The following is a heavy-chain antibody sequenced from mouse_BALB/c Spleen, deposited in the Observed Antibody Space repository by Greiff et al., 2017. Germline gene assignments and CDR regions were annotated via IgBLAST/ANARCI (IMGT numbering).Heavy chain of an antibody. CDR3: AREKYDGYAMDY. CDR1: GYSITSGYY. J-gene: IGHJ4*01. V-gene: IGHV3-6*02. CDR2: ISYDGSN. D-gene: IGHD2-14*01. Sequence: EVHLVESGPGLVKPSQSLSLTCSVTGYSITSGYYWNWIRQFPGNKLEWMGYISYDGSNNYNPSLKNRISITRDTSKNQFFLKLNSVTTEDTATYYCAREKYDGYAMDYWGQGTSVTVSS.